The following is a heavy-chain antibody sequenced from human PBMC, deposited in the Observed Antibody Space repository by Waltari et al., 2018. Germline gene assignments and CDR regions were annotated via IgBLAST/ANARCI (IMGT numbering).Heavy chain of an antibody. D-gene: IGHD5-18*01. CDR3: ALVSGSGYFLDR. CDR2: VDHEGGET. CDR1: GYSFPDYY. Sequence: DVRVRQSGAEVRKPGSTVKISCAISGYSFPDYYLHWVRQAPGRGLEWLGLVDHEGGETTYSHYLQGIISNIADRSTDTAFMELSNLASDDTATDYCALVSGSGYFLDRWGQGTLVTVTS. J-gene: IGHJ4*02. V-gene: IGHV1-69-2*01.